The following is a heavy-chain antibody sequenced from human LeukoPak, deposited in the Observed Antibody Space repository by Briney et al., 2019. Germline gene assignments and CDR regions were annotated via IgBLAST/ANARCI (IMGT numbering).Heavy chain of an antibody. Sequence: SETLSLTCTVSGGSISSYYWSWIRQPAGKGLEWIGRIYTSGSTNYNPSLKSRVTMSVDTSKNQLSLKLSSVTAADTAVYYCARAYSSSWPYYYYYMDVWGKGTTVTISS. D-gene: IGHD6-13*01. V-gene: IGHV4-4*07. CDR3: ARAYSSSWPYYYYYMDV. CDR1: GGSISSYY. CDR2: IYTSGST. J-gene: IGHJ6*03.